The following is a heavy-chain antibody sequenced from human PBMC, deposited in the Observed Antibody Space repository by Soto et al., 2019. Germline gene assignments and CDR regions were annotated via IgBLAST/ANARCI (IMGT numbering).Heavy chain of an antibody. CDR1: GFTFSSYA. Sequence: GVSLRLSCAASGFTFSSYAMHWVRQAPGKGLEWVAVISYDGSNKYYADSVKGRFTISRDNSKNTLYLQMNSLRAEDTAVYYCAREDRLWLVQFDFDYWGQGTLVTVSS. V-gene: IGHV3-30-3*01. CDR3: AREDRLWLVQFDFDY. J-gene: IGHJ4*02. D-gene: IGHD6-19*01. CDR2: ISYDGSNK.